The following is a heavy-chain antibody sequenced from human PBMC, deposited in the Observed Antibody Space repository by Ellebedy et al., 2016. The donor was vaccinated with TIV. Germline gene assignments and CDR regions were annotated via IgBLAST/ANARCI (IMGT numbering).Heavy chain of an antibody. V-gene: IGHV4-34*01. CDR2: INHSGST. CDR1: GGSFSGYY. J-gene: IGHJ4*02. D-gene: IGHD5-24*01. Sequence: SETLSLTXAVYGGSFSGYYWSWIRQPPGKGLEWIGEINHSGSTNYNPSLKSRVTISVDTSKNQFSLKLSSVTAADTAVYYCARDEAGYNPFPFDYWGQGTLVTVSS. CDR3: ARDEAGYNPFPFDY.